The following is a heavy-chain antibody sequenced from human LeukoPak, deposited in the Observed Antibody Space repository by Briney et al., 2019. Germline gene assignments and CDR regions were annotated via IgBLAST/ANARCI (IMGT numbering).Heavy chain of an antibody. D-gene: IGHD3-10*01. V-gene: IGHV1-46*01. J-gene: IGHJ4*02. CDR1: GYSFTRYF. CDR3: ARGKVVTMVRGVIITYFDY. Sequence: GASVKVSCMASGYSFTRYFIHWVRQAPGQGLEWMGIIIPSDGSTSYAQRFQGRVTMTRDTSTSTVYMELSSLRSEDTAVYYCARGKVVTMVRGVIITYFDYWGQGTLVTVSS. CDR2: IIPSDGST.